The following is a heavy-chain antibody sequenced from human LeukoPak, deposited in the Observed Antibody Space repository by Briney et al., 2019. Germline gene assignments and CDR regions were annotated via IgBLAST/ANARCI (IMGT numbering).Heavy chain of an antibody. CDR3: ARESHVSREDS. D-gene: IGHD1-26*01. V-gene: IGHV1-18*01. J-gene: IGHJ4*02. CDR2: ISANNGDT. Sequence: GASVKVSCKASGYTFTSYGISWVRQAPGQGLEWVGWISANNGDTDYAQKFQARVTMTTDTSTSTAYMELRSLRSDDTAVYYCARESHVSREDSWGQGTQVTVSS. CDR1: GYTFTSYG.